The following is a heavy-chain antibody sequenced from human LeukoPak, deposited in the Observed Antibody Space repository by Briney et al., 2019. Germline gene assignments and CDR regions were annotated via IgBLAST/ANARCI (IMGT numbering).Heavy chain of an antibody. CDR2: INLSGGST. V-gene: IGHV1-46*01. J-gene: IGHJ6*02. CDR3: VRHNHMDV. CDR1: GYTFTTYS. Sequence: ASVKVSCKASGYTFTTYSMHWVRQAPGQGLEWMAIINLSGGSTDYTQKFQGRVTVTRDTSTSTVYMGLSSLRSEDTAVYYCVRHNHMDVWGQGTTVTVSS.